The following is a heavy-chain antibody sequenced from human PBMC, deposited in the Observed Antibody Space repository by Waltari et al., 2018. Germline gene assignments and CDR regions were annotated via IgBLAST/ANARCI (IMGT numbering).Heavy chain of an antibody. CDR1: GFTFSSYA. Sequence: QVQLVESGGGVVQPGRSLRLSCAASGFTFSSYAMHWVRQAPGKGLEWVAVISYDGSNKYYADSVKGRFTISRDNSKNTLYLQMNSLRAEDTAVYYCARVVAVAGYFDYWGQGTLVTVSS. CDR3: ARVVAVAGYFDY. D-gene: IGHD6-19*01. J-gene: IGHJ4*02. CDR2: ISYDGSNK. V-gene: IGHV3-30*01.